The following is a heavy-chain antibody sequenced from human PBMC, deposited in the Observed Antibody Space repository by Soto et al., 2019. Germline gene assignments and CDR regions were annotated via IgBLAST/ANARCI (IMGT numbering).Heavy chain of an antibody. D-gene: IGHD6-25*01. V-gene: IGHV4-34*01. CDR3: ARVNGNGLLDS. Sequence: SETLSLTCAVYGGSFSGYYWTWIRQPPGTGLEWIGEINHSGSTNYNPSLKSRVTISVDTSKNQFSLKLTSVTAADTAVYYCARVNGNGLLDSWGQGTLVPVSS. CDR2: INHSGST. J-gene: IGHJ4*02. CDR1: GGSFSGYY.